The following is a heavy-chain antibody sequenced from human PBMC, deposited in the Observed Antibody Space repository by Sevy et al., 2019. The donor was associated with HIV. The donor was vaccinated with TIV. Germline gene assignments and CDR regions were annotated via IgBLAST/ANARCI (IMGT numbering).Heavy chain of an antibody. Sequence: GGSLRLSCAASGFTFSSYAMSWVRQAPGKGLEWVSAISGSGGSTYYADSGKGRFPISRANSKNTLYLQMNSLRVEVTAVYYCAKNYYDSRGTTYDAFAIWGQGTMVTVSS. CDR3: AKNYYDSRGTTYDAFAI. CDR2: ISGSGGST. J-gene: IGHJ3*02. V-gene: IGHV3-23*01. CDR1: GFTFSSYA. D-gene: IGHD3-22*01.